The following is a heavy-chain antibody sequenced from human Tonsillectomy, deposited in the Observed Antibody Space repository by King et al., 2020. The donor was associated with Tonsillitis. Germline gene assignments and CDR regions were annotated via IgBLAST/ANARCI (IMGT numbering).Heavy chain of an antibody. J-gene: IGHJ2*01. CDR2: IYTSGGT. D-gene: IGHD2-15*01. CDR1: GGSTSTGSYY. V-gene: IGHV4-61*02. CDR3: ARASGGCSGGSCYSGWYFDL. Sequence: QLPLQESGPGLVKPSQTLSLSCTVSGGSTSTGSYYWSWIRQPAGQGLEWIGRIYTSGGTNYNPSLKSRVSISLDTSKNQFSLKLSSVTAADTAVYFCARASGGCSGGSCYSGWYFDLWGRGTLVTVSS.